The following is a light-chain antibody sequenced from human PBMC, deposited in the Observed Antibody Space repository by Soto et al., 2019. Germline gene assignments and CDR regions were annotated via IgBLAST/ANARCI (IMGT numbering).Light chain of an antibody. CDR1: SSNIGSNT. Sequence: QSVLTQPPSASGTPGQRGTISCSGSSSNIGSNTVNWYQQLPGTAPKLLIYSNNQRPSGVPDRFSGSKSGTSASLAISGLQSEDEADYYCAAWDDSLNVLFGGGTKVTVL. CDR2: SNN. J-gene: IGLJ2*01. CDR3: AAWDDSLNVL. V-gene: IGLV1-44*01.